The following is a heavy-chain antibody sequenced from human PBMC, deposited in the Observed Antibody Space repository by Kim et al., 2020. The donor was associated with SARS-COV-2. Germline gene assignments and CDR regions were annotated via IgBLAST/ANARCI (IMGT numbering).Heavy chain of an antibody. D-gene: IGHD5-12*01. CDR1: GFTFSNYA. Sequence: GGSLRLSCAASGFTFSNYAMSWVRQAPGKGLEWVSAICGSGDATYYADSVKGRFTTSGDNSKTLIYLQMNSLRGDDTAVYYCAKDGKCVYDAVNWFDTWGQGTLVTVSS. V-gene: IGHV3-23*01. CDR2: ICGSGDAT. J-gene: IGHJ5*02. CDR3: AKDGKCVYDAVNWFDT.